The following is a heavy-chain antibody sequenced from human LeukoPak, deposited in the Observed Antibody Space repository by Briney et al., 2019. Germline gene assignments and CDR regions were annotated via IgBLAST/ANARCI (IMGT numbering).Heavy chain of an antibody. D-gene: IGHD1-26*01. CDR1: GYTFINYW. CDR3: ARRGSGSYYDASDI. V-gene: IGHV5-51*07. J-gene: IGHJ3*02. Sequence: GESLKISCKGSGYTFINYWIAWVHQMPGEGLEWMGIFYPGDSDTRYSPSFQGQVTMSADKYINTAFLQWSSLKASDTAMYYCARRGSGSYYDASDIWGQGTMVTVSS. CDR2: FYPGDSDT.